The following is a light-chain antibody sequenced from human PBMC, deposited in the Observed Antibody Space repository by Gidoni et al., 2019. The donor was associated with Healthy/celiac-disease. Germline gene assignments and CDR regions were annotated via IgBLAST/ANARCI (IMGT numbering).Light chain of an antibody. V-gene: IGKV4-1*01. J-gene: IGKJ5*01. CDR3: QQYYSTPIT. CDR1: QSVLYSSNNKNY. Sequence: QSVLYSSNNKNYLAWYQQKPGQPPKLLIYWASTRESGVPDRFSGSGSGTDFTLTISSLQAEDVAVYYCQQYYSTPITFGQGTRLEIK. CDR2: WAS.